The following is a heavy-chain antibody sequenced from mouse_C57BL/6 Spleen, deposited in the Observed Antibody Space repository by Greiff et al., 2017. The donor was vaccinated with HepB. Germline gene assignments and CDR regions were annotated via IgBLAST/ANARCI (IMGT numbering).Heavy chain of an antibody. CDR2: IWGDGST. V-gene: IGHV2-6*03. Sequence: VHLVESGPGLVAPSQSLSITCTVSGFSLTSYGVHWVRQPPGKGLEWLVVIWGDGSTTYNSALKSRLSISKDNSKSQVFLKMNSLQTYDTAMYYCARSDGYYGYYYAMDYWGQGTSVTVSS. CDR1: GFSLTSYG. D-gene: IGHD2-3*01. J-gene: IGHJ4*01. CDR3: ARSDGYYGYYYAMDY.